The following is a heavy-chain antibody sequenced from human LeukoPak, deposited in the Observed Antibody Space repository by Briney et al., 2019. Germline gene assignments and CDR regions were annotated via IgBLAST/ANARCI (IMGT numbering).Heavy chain of an antibody. J-gene: IGHJ3*02. CDR3: ASTADYRSGGSCSGRLPANIDI. CDR2: IYYSGST. CDR1: GGSISSGGYY. V-gene: IGHV4-31*03. Sequence: SETLSLTCTVSGGSISSGGYYWSWIRQHPGKGLEWIGYIYYSGSTYYNPSLKSRVTISVDTSKNQFSLKLSSVTAADTAVYYCASTADYRSGGSCSGRLPANIDIWGQGTMVTVSS. D-gene: IGHD2-15*01.